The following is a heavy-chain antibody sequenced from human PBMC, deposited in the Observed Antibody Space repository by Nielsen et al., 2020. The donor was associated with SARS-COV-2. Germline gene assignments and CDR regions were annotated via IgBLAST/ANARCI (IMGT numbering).Heavy chain of an antibody. V-gene: IGHV1-24*01. CDR1: GYTLTELS. D-gene: IGHD6-25*01. J-gene: IGHJ6*02. CDR2: FDPEDGET. CDR3: ARDDRRLRKGGMDV. Sequence: ASVKVSCKVSGYTLTELSMHWVRQAPGKGLEWMGGFDPEDGETIYAQKFQGWVTMTRDTSISTAYMELSRLRSDDTAVYYCARDDRRLRKGGMDVWGQGTTVTVSS.